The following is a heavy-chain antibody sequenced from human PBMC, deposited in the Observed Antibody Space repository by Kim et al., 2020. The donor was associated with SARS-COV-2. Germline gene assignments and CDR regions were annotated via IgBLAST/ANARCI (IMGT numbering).Heavy chain of an antibody. V-gene: IGHV4-59*13. D-gene: IGHD4-17*01. Sequence: SETLSLTCTVSGGSISSYYWSWIRQPPGKGLEWIGYIYYSGSTNYNPSLKSRVTISVDTSKNQFSLKLSSVTAADTAVYYCARVGYGGNFYYYYYGMDVWAKGPRSPSP. CDR3: ARVGYGGNFYYYYYGMDV. CDR2: IYYSGST. CDR1: GGSISSYY. J-gene: IGHJ6*02.